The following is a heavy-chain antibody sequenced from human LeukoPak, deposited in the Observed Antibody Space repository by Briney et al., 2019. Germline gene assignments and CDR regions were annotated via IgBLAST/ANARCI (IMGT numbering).Heavy chain of an antibody. CDR3: ASEKYCYDSNGYAHFDY. D-gene: IGHD3-22*01. J-gene: IGHJ4*02. CDR1: GYTFTSYY. CDR2: INPSGGST. V-gene: IGHV1-46*01. Sequence: ASVKVSCKASGYTFTSYYMHWVRQAPGQGLEWMGIINPSGGSTNYAQKFQGRVTITTDESTSTAYMELSSLRLEDTAVYYCASEKYCYDSNGYAHFDYWGQGTLVTVSS.